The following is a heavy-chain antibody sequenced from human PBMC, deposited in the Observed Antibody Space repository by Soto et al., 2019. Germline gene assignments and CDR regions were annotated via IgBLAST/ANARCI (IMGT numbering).Heavy chain of an antibody. CDR3: ERGRYGDY. Sequence: QVHLVQSGAEVKKPGASVKVSCKGSGYTFTSYGITWVRQAPGQGLEWMGWISAHNGNTNYAQKRQGRVTVTRDTATSTAYMELRSLRSDDTAVYYCERGRYGDYWGQGDLVTVSS. CDR2: ISAHNGNT. CDR1: GYTFTSYG. V-gene: IGHV1-18*01. D-gene: IGHD1-1*01. J-gene: IGHJ4*02.